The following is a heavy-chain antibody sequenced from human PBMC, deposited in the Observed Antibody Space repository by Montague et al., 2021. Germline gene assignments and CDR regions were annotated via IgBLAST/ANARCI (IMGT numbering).Heavy chain of an antibody. V-gene: IGHV4-31*11. CDR1: GGSFSSTSYN. CDR3: AGVGATVTAPFDF. D-gene: IGHD4-17*01. Sequence: ILSLTCAVSGGSFSSTSYNWSRLSQQPGKGLVGIGYNYDSARTNYNPSLRSRVTISVATSQYQFSLNLNSVTAADTAVYYCAGVGATVTAPFDFWGQGTLVTVSS. CDR2: NYDSART. J-gene: IGHJ4*02.